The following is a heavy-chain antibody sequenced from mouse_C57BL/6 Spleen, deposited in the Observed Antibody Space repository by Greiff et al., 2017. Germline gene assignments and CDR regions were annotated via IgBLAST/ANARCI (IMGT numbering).Heavy chain of an antibody. CDR3: ARSGGYDGAMDY. D-gene: IGHD2-2*01. Sequence: QVQLQQPGAELVRPGSSVKLSCKASGYTFTSYWMHWVKQRPIQGLEWIGNIDPSDSETHYNQKFKDKATLTVDKSSSTAYRQLSSLTSEDSAVYYCARSGGYDGAMDYWGQGTSVTVSS. CDR1: GYTFTSYW. CDR2: IDPSDSET. J-gene: IGHJ4*01. V-gene: IGHV1-52*01.